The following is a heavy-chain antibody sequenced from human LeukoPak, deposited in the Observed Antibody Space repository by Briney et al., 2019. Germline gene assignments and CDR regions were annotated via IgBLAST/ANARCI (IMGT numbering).Heavy chain of an antibody. CDR3: GRHVSNGWDYHYGLDV. CDR2: AYYTGSN. Sequence: GSLRLSCAASGFNFSRHTMNWVRQTPGKGLEWIGSAYYTGSNYSPPSLKSRLTISVDTSKNQFALTLSSVTAADTAVYYCGRHVSNGWDYHYGLDVWGQGTTVTVSS. V-gene: IGHV4-39*01. J-gene: IGHJ6*01. CDR1: GFNFSRHT. D-gene: IGHD6-19*01.